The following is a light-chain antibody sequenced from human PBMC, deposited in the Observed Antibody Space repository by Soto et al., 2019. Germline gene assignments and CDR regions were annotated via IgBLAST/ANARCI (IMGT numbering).Light chain of an antibody. Sequence: EIVLTQSPGTLSLSPGERATLSCRASQSVSSSYLAWYQQKPGQAPRLLIYGASSRATGIPDRFSGSGSGADFTLTISRLEPEDFAVYYCQQYGSSPYTFGQGTKLALK. CDR1: QSVSSSY. CDR2: GAS. CDR3: QQYGSSPYT. J-gene: IGKJ2*01. V-gene: IGKV3-20*01.